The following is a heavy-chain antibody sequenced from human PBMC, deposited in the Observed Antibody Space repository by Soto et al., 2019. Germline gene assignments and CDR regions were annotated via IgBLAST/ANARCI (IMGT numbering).Heavy chain of an antibody. D-gene: IGHD2-8*01. CDR2: ISYEGSNK. Sequence: QVQLVESGGGVVQPGRSLRLSCAASGFTFSSYAMHWVRQAPGKGLEWVAVISYEGSNKYYADSVKGRFTISRDNSMNALYLQMNSLRPEDTAVYYCAVQWGYWGQGTLVTVSS. CDR1: GFTFSSYA. V-gene: IGHV3-30-3*01. CDR3: AVQWGY. J-gene: IGHJ4*02.